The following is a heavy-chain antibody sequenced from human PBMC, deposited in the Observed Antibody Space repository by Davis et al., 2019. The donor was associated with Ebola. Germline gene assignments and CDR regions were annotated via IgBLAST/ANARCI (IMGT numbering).Heavy chain of an antibody. CDR1: GGSISSNNW. J-gene: IGHJ3*02. CDR3: ARDLLPGGTDAFDI. Sequence: MPSETLSLTCGVSGGSISSNNWWSWVRQPPGKGLEWIGEIYHSGTTNYNPSLKRRVTISVDTSKNQFSLKLNSVTAADTAVYYCARDLLPGGTDAFDIWGQGTMVTVSS. V-gene: IGHV4-4*02. CDR2: IYHSGTT. D-gene: IGHD6-13*01.